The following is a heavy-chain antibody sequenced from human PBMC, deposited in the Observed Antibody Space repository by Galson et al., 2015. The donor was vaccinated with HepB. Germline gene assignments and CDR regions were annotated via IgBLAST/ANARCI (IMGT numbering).Heavy chain of an antibody. CDR3: ARPGEEYYDYVWGSYRDHYGMDV. CDR2: INTNTGNP. V-gene: IGHV7-4-1*02. D-gene: IGHD3-16*02. J-gene: IGHJ6*02. Sequence: SVKVSCKASGYTFTSYAMNWVRQAPGQGLEWMGWINTNTGNPTYAQGFTGRFVFSLDTSVSTAYLQISSLKAEDTAVYYCARPGEEYYDYVWGSYRDHYGMDVWGQGTTVTVSS. CDR1: GYTFTSYA.